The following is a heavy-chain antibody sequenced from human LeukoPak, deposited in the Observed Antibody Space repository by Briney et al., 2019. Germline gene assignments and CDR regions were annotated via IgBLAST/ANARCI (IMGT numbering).Heavy chain of an antibody. D-gene: IGHD2-2*01. CDR3: ARGGKYCSSTSCPFDY. Sequence: KPGGSLRLSCAASGFTFSSYSMNWVRHAPGKGLEWVSSISSSSSYIYYADSVKGRFTISRDNAKNSLYLQMNSLRAEDTAVYYCARGGKYCSSTSCPFDYWGQGTLVTVSS. J-gene: IGHJ4*02. V-gene: IGHV3-21*01. CDR1: GFTFSSYS. CDR2: ISSSSSYI.